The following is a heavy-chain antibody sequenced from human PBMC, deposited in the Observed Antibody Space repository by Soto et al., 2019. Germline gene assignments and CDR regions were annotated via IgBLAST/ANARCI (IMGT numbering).Heavy chain of an antibody. V-gene: IGHV3-30*18. D-gene: IGHD2-2*01. CDR2: ISYDGSNK. Sequence: PGGSLRLSCAASGFTFSSYGMHWVRQAPGKGLEWVAVISYDGSNKYYADSVKGRFIISRDNSKNTLYLQMNSLRAEDTAVYYRAKPPRNCSSTSCYYYYYMDVWGKGTTVTVSS. CDR1: GFTFSSYG. CDR3: AKPPRNCSSTSCYYYYYMDV. J-gene: IGHJ6*03.